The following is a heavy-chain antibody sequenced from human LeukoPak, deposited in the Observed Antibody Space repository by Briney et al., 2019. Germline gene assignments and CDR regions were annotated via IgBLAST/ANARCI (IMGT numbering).Heavy chain of an antibody. CDR2: INSDGSST. CDR1: GFTFSSYW. Sequence: GGSLRLSCAASGFTFSSYWMHWVRQAPGKGLVWVSRINSDGSSTSYADSVKGRFTISRDNAKNTLYLQMNSLRAEDTAVCYCARERSSGWYGDAFDIWGQGTMVTVSS. V-gene: IGHV3-74*01. D-gene: IGHD6-19*01. CDR3: ARERSSGWYGDAFDI. J-gene: IGHJ3*02.